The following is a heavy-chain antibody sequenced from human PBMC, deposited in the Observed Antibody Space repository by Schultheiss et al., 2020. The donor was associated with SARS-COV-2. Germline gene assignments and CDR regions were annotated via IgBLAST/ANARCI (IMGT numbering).Heavy chain of an antibody. CDR1: GFTVSSNY. J-gene: IGHJ6*02. V-gene: IGHV3-15*01. CDR2: IKSKTDGGTT. Sequence: GGSLRLSCAASGFTVSSNYMSWVRQAPGKGLEWVGRIKSKTDGGTTDYAAPVKGRFTISRDDSKNTLYLQMNSMKTEDTAVYYCTTGDYYYYGMDVWGQGTTVTVSS. CDR3: TTGDYYYYGMDV.